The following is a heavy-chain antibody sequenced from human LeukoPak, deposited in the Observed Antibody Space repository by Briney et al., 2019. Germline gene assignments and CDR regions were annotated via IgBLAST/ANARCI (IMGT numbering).Heavy chain of an antibody. Sequence: SVKVSCKASGGTFSSYAISWVRQAPGQGLEWMGEIIPIFGTANYAQKFQGRVTITADESTSTAYMELSSLRSEDTAVYYCARADARYYYDSSGYYPFDYWGQGTLVTVSS. CDR2: IIPIFGTA. CDR3: ARADARYYYDSSGYYPFDY. D-gene: IGHD3-22*01. V-gene: IGHV1-69*13. J-gene: IGHJ4*02. CDR1: GGTFSSYA.